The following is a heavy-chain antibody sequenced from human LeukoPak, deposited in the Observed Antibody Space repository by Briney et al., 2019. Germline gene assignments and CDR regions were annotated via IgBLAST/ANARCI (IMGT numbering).Heavy chain of an antibody. CDR1: GYTFTSYG. CDR3: AKDRPTGDSNGYPSI. CDR2: ISAYNGNT. V-gene: IGHV1-18*01. D-gene: IGHD3-22*01. Sequence: GASVKVSCKASGYTFTSYGISWVRQAPGQVLEWMGWISAYNGNTNYALKLQGRVTMTTDTSTSTAYMELRSLRSDDTAVYYCAKDRPTGDSNGYPSIWGQGTRVTVSS. J-gene: IGHJ4*02.